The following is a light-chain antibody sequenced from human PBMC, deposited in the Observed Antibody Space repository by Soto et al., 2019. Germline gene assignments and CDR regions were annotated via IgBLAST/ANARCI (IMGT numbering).Light chain of an antibody. CDR1: QSISRS. CDR3: KQYNSYSWT. CDR2: EAS. V-gene: IGKV1-5*03. J-gene: IGKJ1*01. Sequence: DIQMTQSPSTLSASVGDRVTITCRASQSISRSLAWHQQKPGKAPKLLIYEASSLQSGVPSRFSGSGSGTEFTLTISSLQPDDFATYYCKQYNSYSWTFGQGTKVEIK.